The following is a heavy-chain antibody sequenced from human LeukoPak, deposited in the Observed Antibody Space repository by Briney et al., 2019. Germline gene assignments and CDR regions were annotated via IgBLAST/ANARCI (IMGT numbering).Heavy chain of an antibody. J-gene: IGHJ6*02. D-gene: IGHD2-8*01. CDR3: ARESFRHVSSGMDV. CDR2: INAGNGNT. Sequence: ASVKVSCKASGHTLTSYAMHWVRQAPGQRLEWMGWINAGNGNTKYSQKFQGRVTITRDTSASTAYMELSSLRSEDTAVYYCARESFRHVSSGMDVWGQGTTVTVSS. CDR1: GHTLTSYA. V-gene: IGHV1-3*01.